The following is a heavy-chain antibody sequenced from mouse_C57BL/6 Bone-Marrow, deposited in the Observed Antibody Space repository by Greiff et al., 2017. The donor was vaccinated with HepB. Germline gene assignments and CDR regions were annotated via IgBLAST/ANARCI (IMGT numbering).Heavy chain of an antibody. Sequence: EVQGVESGGGLVKPGGSLKLSCAASGFTFSSYAMSWVRQTPEKRLEWVATISDGGSYTYYPDNVKGRFTISRDNAKNNLYLQMSHLKSEDTAMYYCARGGYGDVWGTGTTVTVSS. CDR1: GFTFSSYA. J-gene: IGHJ1*03. CDR3: ARGGYGDV. CDR2: ISDGGSYT. V-gene: IGHV5-4*01. D-gene: IGHD3-1*01.